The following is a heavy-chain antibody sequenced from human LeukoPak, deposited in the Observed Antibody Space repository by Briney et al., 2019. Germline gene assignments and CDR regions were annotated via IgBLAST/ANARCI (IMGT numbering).Heavy chain of an antibody. J-gene: IGHJ4*02. D-gene: IGHD6-6*01. CDR2: MNPNSGNT. CDR3: ARGESSSSGEDS. CDR1: GYTFTSYD. Sequence: ASVRVSCKASGYTFTSYDINWVRQATGQGLEWMGWMNPNSGNTGYAQKFQGRVTMTRNTSISTAYMELSSLRSEDTAVYYCARGESSSSGEDSWGQGTLVTVSS. V-gene: IGHV1-8*01.